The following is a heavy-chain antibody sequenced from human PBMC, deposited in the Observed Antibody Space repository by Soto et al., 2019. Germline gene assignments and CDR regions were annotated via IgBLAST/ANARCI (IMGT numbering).Heavy chain of an antibody. D-gene: IGHD6-6*01. Sequence: QVQLVQSGAEVKKPGSSVKVSCKASGGTFSSYAISWVRQAPGQGLEWMGGIIPIFGTANYAQKFQGRVTITADKSTSTAYRELSSLRSEDTAVYYCARDQGGTYSSSQPYGIDVWGQGTTVTVSS. J-gene: IGHJ6*02. V-gene: IGHV1-69*06. CDR3: ARDQGGTYSSSQPYGIDV. CDR1: GGTFSSYA. CDR2: IIPIFGTA.